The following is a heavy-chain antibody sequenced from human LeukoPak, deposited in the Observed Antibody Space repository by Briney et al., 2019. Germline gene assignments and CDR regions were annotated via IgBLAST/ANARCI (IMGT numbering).Heavy chain of an antibody. Sequence: SETLSLTCTVSGGSISSSSYYWGWIRQPPGKGLEWIGSIYYSGSTYYNPSLKSRVTISVDTSKNQFSLKLSSMTAADTAVYYCARASLVPSRWGAHGGHYFDYWGQGTLVTVSS. D-gene: IGHD3-16*01. V-gene: IGHV4-39*07. CDR3: ARASLVPSRWGAHGGHYFDY. J-gene: IGHJ4*02. CDR2: IYYSGST. CDR1: GGSISSSSYY.